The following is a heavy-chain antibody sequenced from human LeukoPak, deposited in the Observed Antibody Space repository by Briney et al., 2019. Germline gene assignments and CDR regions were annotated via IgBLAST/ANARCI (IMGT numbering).Heavy chain of an antibody. V-gene: IGHV3-23*01. J-gene: IGHJ3*02. CDR2: ISGSGSST. D-gene: IGHD6-13*01. Sequence: PGGSLSLSFAASGFTFSSYAMSWVRQAPGKGLEWVSGISGSGSSTYYADSVKGRFTIFRDNSKNTLYLQMNSLRAEDTAVYYCASSYSSNWYAFDIWGQGTMVTVSS. CDR1: GFTFSSYA. CDR3: ASSYSSNWYAFDI.